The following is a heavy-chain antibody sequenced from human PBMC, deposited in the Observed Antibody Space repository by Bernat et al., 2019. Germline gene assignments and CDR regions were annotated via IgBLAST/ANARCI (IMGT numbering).Heavy chain of an antibody. CDR1: GFTFSSYE. V-gene: IGHV3-48*03. CDR2: ISSSGSAI. Sequence: EVQLVESGGDLVQPGGSLRLSCAAPGFTFSSYELNWVRQAPGKGLEWISYISSSGSAIYYADSVKGRFTISRDNAKNSLYLQMDNLRAEDTAVYYCAREGSFDDFDYWGQGTLVTVSS. CDR3: AREGSFDDFDY. D-gene: IGHD2-15*01. J-gene: IGHJ4*02.